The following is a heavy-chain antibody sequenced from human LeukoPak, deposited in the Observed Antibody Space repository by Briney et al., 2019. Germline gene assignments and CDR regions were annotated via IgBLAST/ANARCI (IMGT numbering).Heavy chain of an antibody. Sequence: GASVKVSCKASGYTFTGYYMHWVRQAPGQGLEWMGWINPNSGGTNYAQKFQGRVTMTRDTSISTAYMELSRLRSDDTAVYYCARDRARITGTPGNWFDPWGQGTLVTVSS. V-gene: IGHV1-2*02. D-gene: IGHD1-20*01. CDR1: GYTFTGYY. CDR3: ARDRARITGTPGNWFDP. CDR2: INPNSGGT. J-gene: IGHJ5*02.